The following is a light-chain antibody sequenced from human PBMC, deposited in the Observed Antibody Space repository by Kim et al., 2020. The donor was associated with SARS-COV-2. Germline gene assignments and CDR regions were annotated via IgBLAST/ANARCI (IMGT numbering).Light chain of an antibody. CDR1: RSVSSN. CDR3: RQYNNWPWT. Sequence: VSPGDRATLSCSDSRSVSSNLAWYQQNPGQAPRLLLYGASTRATGIPARFSGSGSGTEFTLTISSLQSEDFAVYYCRQYNNWPWTFGQGTSVDIK. J-gene: IGKJ1*01. CDR2: GAS. V-gene: IGKV3-15*01.